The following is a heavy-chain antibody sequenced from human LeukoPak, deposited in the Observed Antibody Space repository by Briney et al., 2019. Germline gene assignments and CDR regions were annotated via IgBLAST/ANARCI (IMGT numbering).Heavy chain of an antibody. CDR2: INPNSGGT. CDR3: ARVRYSSGWGDWFDP. V-gene: IGHV1-2*02. CDR1: GYTFTGYY. D-gene: IGHD6-19*01. Sequence: AAVKVSCKASGYTFTGYYMHWVRQAPGQGLEWMGWINPNSGGTNYAQKFQGRVTMTRDTSISTAYMELSRLRSDDTAVYYCARVRYSSGWGDWFDPWGQGTLVTVSS. J-gene: IGHJ5*02.